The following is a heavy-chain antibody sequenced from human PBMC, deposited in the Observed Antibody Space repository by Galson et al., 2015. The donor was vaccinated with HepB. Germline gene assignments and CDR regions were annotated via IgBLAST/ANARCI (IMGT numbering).Heavy chain of an antibody. V-gene: IGHV7-4-1*02. J-gene: IGHJ5*02. CDR1: GYTFTSYA. CDR3: ARLSPTAADVP. CDR2: INPNTGNP. Sequence: SVKVSCKASGYTFTSYAMNWVRQAPGQGLEWMGWINPNTGNPTYAQGFTGRFFFSLDTSVSTAYLQISSLKAEDTAVYYCARLSPTAADVPWGQGTLVTVSS. D-gene: IGHD6-13*01.